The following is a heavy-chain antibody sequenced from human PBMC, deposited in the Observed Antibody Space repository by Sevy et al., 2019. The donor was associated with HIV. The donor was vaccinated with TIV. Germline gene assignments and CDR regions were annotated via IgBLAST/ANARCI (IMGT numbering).Heavy chain of an antibody. CDR1: GYTFTSYY. D-gene: IGHD2-8*02. J-gene: IGHJ6*02. CDR3: ARGDLSGTGGVWFGYYYYGMDV. CDR2: INPSGGST. Sequence: ASVKVSCKASGYTFTSYYMHWVRQAPGQGLEWMGIINPSGGSTSYAQKFQGRVTMTRETSTSKVYMELSSLRSEDTAVYYCARGDLSGTGGVWFGYYYYGMDVWGQGTTVTVSS. V-gene: IGHV1-46*03.